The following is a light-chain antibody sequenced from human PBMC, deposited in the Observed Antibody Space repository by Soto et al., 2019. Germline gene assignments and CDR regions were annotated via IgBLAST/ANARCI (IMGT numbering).Light chain of an antibody. V-gene: IGKV3-20*01. CDR1: QSVFSSY. J-gene: IGKJ3*01. CDR2: GAS. CDR3: QQYGNAPFT. Sequence: EIVLTQSPGTLSFSPGERATLTCRASQSVFSSYVAWFQQKPGQAPRLLIYGASSRATGIPDRFSGSGSGTDFSLTISRLESEDFAVYYCQQYGNAPFTFGPGTKVDIK.